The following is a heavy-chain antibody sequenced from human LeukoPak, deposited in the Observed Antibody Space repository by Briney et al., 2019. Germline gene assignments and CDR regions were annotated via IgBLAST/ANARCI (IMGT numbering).Heavy chain of an antibody. Sequence: ASVKVSCKASGYTFRSYDINWVRQATGQGLEWMGWMNPNSGNTGYAQKFQGRVTMTRDTSISTAYMELSGLRSEDTAVYYCARGGPHDYGGNSVEWGQGTLVTVSS. CDR1: GYTFRSYD. J-gene: IGHJ4*02. V-gene: IGHV1-8*01. CDR3: ARGGPHDYGGNSVE. CDR2: MNPNSGNT. D-gene: IGHD4-23*01.